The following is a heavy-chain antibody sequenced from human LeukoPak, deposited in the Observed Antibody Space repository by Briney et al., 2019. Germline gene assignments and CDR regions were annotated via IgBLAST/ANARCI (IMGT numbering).Heavy chain of an antibody. CDR3: AKDKYGSGSYGMDV. CDR1: GFTFSAYY. D-gene: IGHD3-10*01. Sequence: PGGSLRLSCAASGFTFSAYYMSWIRQAPGKGLEWVSVVSAIGPSTYYADSVKGRFTISRDNSKNTLYMQMNSMRAEDTAVYFCAKDKYGSGSYGMDVWGQGTTVTVSS. V-gene: IGHV3-23*01. J-gene: IGHJ6*02. CDR2: VSAIGPST.